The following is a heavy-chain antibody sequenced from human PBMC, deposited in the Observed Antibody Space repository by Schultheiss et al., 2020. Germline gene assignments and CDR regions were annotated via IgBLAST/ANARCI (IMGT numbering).Heavy chain of an antibody. V-gene: IGHV3-23*01. CDR1: GFTFSSYA. J-gene: IGHJ6*02. D-gene: IGHD5-12*01. Sequence: GGSLRLSCAASGFTFSSYAMSWVRQAPGKGLEWVSAISGSGGSTYYADSVKGRFTISRDNSKNTLYLQMNSLRAEDTAVYYCVREEGIVATSGAMDVWGQGTTVTVSS. CDR2: ISGSGGST. CDR3: VREEGIVATSGAMDV.